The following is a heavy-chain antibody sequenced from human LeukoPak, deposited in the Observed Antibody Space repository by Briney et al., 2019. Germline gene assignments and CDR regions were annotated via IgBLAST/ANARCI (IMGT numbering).Heavy chain of an antibody. J-gene: IGHJ5*02. D-gene: IGHD3-10*01. CDR2: ISGSGDRT. V-gene: IGHV3-23*01. CDR1: GFMFSGYA. Sequence: GGSLRLSCAASGFMFSGYAMSWVRQDPGKGLEWVSAISGSGDRTRYADSVKGRFTISRDNSKNTLYLQMNSLRAEDTAVYYCVKEQNSGPNWFDPWGQGTLVIVSS. CDR3: VKEQNSGPNWFDP.